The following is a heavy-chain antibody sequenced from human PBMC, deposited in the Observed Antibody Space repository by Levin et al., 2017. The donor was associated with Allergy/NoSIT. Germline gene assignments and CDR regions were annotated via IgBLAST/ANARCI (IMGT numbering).Heavy chain of an antibody. CDR2: ISPNNGHT. J-gene: IGHJ3*02. CDR1: GYTFRVYG. D-gene: IGHD6-19*01. CDR3: ARDLGTGWYDNAFEI. V-gene: IGHV1-18*01. Sequence: ASVKVSCKASGYTFRVYGIIWVRQPPGEGLEWLGWISPNNGHTKVSHKVLGRVTMTTDASTTTAYLDIRSLTSDDTAVYYCARDLGTGWYDNAFEIWGQGTLVSVSS.